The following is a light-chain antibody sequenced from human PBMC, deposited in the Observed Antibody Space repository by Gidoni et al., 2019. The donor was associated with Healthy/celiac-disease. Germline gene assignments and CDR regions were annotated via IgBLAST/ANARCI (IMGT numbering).Light chain of an antibody. CDR3: SSDTRSSTPVR. CDR2: DVL. CDR1: SRDVGGYNY. J-gene: IGLJ3*02. V-gene: IGLV2-14*03. Sequence: QSALTQPASVSGSHGQSITISCTGTSRDVGGYNYGSWPQQPPGKATNLMIYDVLNRPSGVSNRFSGAKSGTTASLTISVLPAEDESDYYCSSDTRSSTPVRFGGGTKLTVL.